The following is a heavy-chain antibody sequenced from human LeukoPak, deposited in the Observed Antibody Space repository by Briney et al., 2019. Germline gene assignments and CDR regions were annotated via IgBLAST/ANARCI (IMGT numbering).Heavy chain of an antibody. J-gene: IGHJ4*02. D-gene: IGHD6-19*01. CDR1: GFTFSSYS. CDR3: ARVRPVAGTDY. CDR2: INQDGSEK. Sequence: PGGSLRLSCAASGFTFSSYSMNWVRQAPGKGLEWVANINQDGSEKYYVDSVKGRFTISRDNAKNSMYLQMDNLRAEDTAVYYCARVRPVAGTDYWGREPWSPSPQ. V-gene: IGHV3-7*04.